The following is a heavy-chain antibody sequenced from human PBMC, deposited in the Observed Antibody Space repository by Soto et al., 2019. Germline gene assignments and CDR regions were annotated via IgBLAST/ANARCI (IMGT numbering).Heavy chain of an antibody. CDR2: IVVGSGNT. CDR1: GFTFTSSA. V-gene: IGHV1-58*02. Sequence: QMQLVQSGPEVKKPGTSVKVSCKASGFTFTSSAMQWVRQARGQRLEWIGWIVVGSGNTNYAQKFEERDSSTTDMSKSTAYMEFSSLKCEGAAVYYCEADALVFRYCYGMDVWGQGTTVTVSS. D-gene: IGHD1-26*01. CDR3: EADALVFRYCYGMDV. J-gene: IGHJ6*02.